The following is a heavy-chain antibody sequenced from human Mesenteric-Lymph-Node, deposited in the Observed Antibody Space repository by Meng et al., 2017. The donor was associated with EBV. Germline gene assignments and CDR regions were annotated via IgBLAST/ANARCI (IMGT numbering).Heavy chain of an antibody. V-gene: IGHV1-24*01. J-gene: IGHJ4*02. Sequence: VELVQYGAEVRRPGASVKVSCKISGYAVSDVSMHWVRQAPGKGLEWMGGFDSEDGETVYAEKFQGRVTMTDDTSTETAYMELSSLRSEDTAVYYCAAIRGFTYGYLDLWGQGTLVTVSS. CDR3: AAIRGFTYGYLDL. D-gene: IGHD5-18*01. CDR1: GYAVSDVS. CDR2: FDSEDGET.